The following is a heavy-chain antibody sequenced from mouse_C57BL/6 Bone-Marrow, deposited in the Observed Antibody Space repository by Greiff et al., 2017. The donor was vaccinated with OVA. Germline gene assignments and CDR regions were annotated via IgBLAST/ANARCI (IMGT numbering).Heavy chain of an antibody. CDR1: GFNIKDDY. V-gene: IGHV14-4*01. Sequence: VQLKESGAELVRPGASVKLSCTASGFNIKDDYMHWVKERPEQGLEWIGWIDPENGDTEYASKFQGKATITTDTSSKPVNLHLSSLTAEDTAVYYCTTYRYWGQGTTLTVSS. J-gene: IGHJ2*01. CDR2: IDPENGDT. CDR3: TTYRY.